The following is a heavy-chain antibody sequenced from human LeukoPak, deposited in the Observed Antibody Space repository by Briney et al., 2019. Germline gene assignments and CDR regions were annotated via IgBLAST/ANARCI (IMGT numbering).Heavy chain of an antibody. CDR3: AKSPTVDAAFDI. V-gene: IGHV3-23*01. CDR1: GFTFSSYA. CDR2: IGYTGDST. D-gene: IGHD4-23*01. Sequence: GGSLRLSCAASGFTFSSYAMNWVRQAPGKGLECVSGIGYTGDSTLYADSVKGRFTVSRDSSKNTLFLHMNSLRAEDTALYYCAKSPTVDAAFDIWGQGTMVTVSS. J-gene: IGHJ3*02.